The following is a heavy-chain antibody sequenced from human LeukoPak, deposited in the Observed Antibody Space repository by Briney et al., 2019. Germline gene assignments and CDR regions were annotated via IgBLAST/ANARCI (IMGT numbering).Heavy chain of an antibody. V-gene: IGHV3-23*01. Sequence: GGSLRLSCAASGFTFSSYAMSWVRQTPGKGLEWVSTISGSGGGTYYADSVKGRFTISRDNPKNTLSLQMNSLRAEDTAVYYCARTSSCDYWGQGTLVTVSS. J-gene: IGHJ4*02. CDR2: ISGSGGGT. CDR3: ARTSSCDY. CDR1: GFTFSSYA. D-gene: IGHD6-6*01.